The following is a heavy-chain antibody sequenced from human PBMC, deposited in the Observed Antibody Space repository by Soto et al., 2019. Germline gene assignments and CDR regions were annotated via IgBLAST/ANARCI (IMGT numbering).Heavy chain of an antibody. CDR2: ISGSGGST. J-gene: IGHJ4*02. V-gene: IGHV3-23*01. D-gene: IGHD2-2*01. Sequence: GGSLRLSCAASGVTFSSYAISWVRQAPGKGLEWASAISGSGGSTYYADSVKGRFTISRDNSKNTLYLQMNSLRAEDTAVYYCAKAPVVPAATSYYWGQGNLVTVSS. CDR3: AKAPVVPAATSYY. CDR1: GVTFSSYA.